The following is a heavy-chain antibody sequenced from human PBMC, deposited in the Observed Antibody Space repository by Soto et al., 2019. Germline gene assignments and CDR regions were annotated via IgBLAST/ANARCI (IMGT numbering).Heavy chain of an antibody. CDR3: ARGRDCASTSCMRSFAY. Sequence: QVQLVESGGGVVQPGRSLRLSCAASGFTFSGYALHWVRQAPGKGLEWVTVISSDGSIKYYADSVKGRFTISRDNSNNNIYVQMNSLRVEDTAVYYCARGRDCASTSCMRSFAYWGPGTLVTVSS. CDR2: ISSDGSIK. D-gene: IGHD2-2*01. CDR1: GFTFSGYA. J-gene: IGHJ4*02. V-gene: IGHV3-30-3*01.